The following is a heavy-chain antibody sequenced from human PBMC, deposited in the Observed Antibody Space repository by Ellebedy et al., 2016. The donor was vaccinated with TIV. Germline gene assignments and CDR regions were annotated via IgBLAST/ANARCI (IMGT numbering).Heavy chain of an antibody. Sequence: GESLKISCAGSGFYWMHWVRQAPGKGLVWVSRINPEETTTNYADSVRGRFAISRDIAKNTVYLQMNSLGVEDTAVYYCVRDLHGYNDQWGQGTLVTVSS. D-gene: IGHD3-10*01. CDR3: VRDLHGYNDQ. J-gene: IGHJ4*02. CDR1: GFYW. V-gene: IGHV3-74*01. CDR2: INPEETTT.